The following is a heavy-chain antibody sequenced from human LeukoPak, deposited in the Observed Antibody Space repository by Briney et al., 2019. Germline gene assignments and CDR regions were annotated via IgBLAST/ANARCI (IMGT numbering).Heavy chain of an antibody. Sequence: RTGGSLRLSCAASGFTFSSFGMHWVRQAPGKGLEWVAFIQSDGSNKYYADSVKGRFTISRDNSKNTLYLQMNSLRAEDTATFYCAKAFGSSWSLFHYWGQGTLVTVSS. J-gene: IGHJ4*02. V-gene: IGHV3-30*02. CDR3: AKAFGSSWSLFHY. CDR2: IQSDGSNK. D-gene: IGHD6-13*01. CDR1: GFTFSSFG.